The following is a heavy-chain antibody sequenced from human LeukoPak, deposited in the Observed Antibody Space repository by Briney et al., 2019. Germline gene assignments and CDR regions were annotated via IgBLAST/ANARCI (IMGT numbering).Heavy chain of an antibody. Sequence: TGGSLRLSCAASEFTFSSFAVNWVRQAPGKGLEWVSGTSDSGTTTYYADSVKGRFTMSRDNSKKTLFLQMDSLRAGDTAVYYCAKGGSGFGFYYGMDVWGQGTTVTVSS. J-gene: IGHJ6*02. V-gene: IGHV3-23*01. CDR3: AKGGSGFGFYYGMDV. CDR1: EFTFSSFA. CDR2: TSDSGTTT. D-gene: IGHD3-10*01.